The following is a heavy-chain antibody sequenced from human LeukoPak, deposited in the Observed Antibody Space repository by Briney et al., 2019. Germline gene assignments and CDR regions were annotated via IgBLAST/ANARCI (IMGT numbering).Heavy chain of an antibody. CDR1: GGSFSTYY. Sequence: SETLSLTCAVYGGSFSTYYWSWIRQPPGKGLEWIGEINHSGSTNYNPSLKSRVTISVDTSKNQFSLKLSSVTAADTAVYYCARDSKQSGYYGGDAFDIWGQGTMVTVSS. CDR3: ARDSKQSGYYGGDAFDI. V-gene: IGHV4-34*01. CDR2: INHSGST. D-gene: IGHD3-22*01. J-gene: IGHJ3*02.